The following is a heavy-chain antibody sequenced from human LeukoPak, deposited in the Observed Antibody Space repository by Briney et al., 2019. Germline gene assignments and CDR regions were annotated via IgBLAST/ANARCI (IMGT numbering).Heavy chain of an antibody. CDR1: GFSFISYA. CDR2: ISYEGSNK. V-gene: IGHV3-30*04. Sequence: GRSLRLSCAASGFSFISYAMYWVRQAPGKGLEWVAVISYEGSNKYYADSVKGRFTISRDNSKNTLYLQMNSLRAEDTAVYYCARRPSPFDSSGYYHLVDWGQGILVTVSS. CDR3: ARRPSPFDSSGYYHLVD. J-gene: IGHJ4*02. D-gene: IGHD3-22*01.